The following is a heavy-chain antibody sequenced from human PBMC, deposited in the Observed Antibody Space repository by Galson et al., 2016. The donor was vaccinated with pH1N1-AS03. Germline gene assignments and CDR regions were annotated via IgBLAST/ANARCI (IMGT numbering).Heavy chain of an antibody. J-gene: IGHJ4*02. D-gene: IGHD3-10*01. Sequence: SVKVSCKASGYTFTTYGISWVRQAPGQGLEWMGWISAYYGDTHFAHKFQERVTLTRDTSTATAYMELRNLRSDDPAVYYCARESSGLGRGLDYWGQGTLVTVSS. CDR1: GYTFTTYG. CDR3: ARESSGLGRGLDY. CDR2: ISAYYGDT. V-gene: IGHV1-18*01.